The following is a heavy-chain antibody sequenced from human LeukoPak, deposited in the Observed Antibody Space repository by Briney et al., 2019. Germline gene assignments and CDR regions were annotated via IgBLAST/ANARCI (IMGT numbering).Heavy chain of an antibody. CDR3: AKGGPGIAAADY. CDR2: IKQDASEK. D-gene: IGHD6-13*01. J-gene: IGHJ4*02. V-gene: IGHV3-7*02. CDR1: GFTFSRYW. Sequence: GGSLRLSCAASGFTFSRYWMSWVRQAPEKGLEWVANIKQDASEKYYVDSVKGRFTISRDNSKNTLYLQMNSLRAEDTAVYYCAKGGPGIAAADYWGQGTLVTVSS.